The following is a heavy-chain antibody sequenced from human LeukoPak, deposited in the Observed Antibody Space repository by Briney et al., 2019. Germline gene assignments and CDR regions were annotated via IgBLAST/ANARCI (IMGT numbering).Heavy chain of an antibody. J-gene: IGHJ4*02. V-gene: IGHV3-11*04. CDR2: ISSSGSTI. Sequence: PGGSLRLSCAASGFTFSDYYMSWIRQAPGKGLEWVSYISSSGSTIYYADSVKGRFTISRDNAKNSLYLQMNSLRAEDTAVYYCARDYPNYDFWSGYVDYLGQGTLVTVSS. CDR3: ARDYPNYDFWSGYVDY. D-gene: IGHD3-3*01. CDR1: GFTFSDYY.